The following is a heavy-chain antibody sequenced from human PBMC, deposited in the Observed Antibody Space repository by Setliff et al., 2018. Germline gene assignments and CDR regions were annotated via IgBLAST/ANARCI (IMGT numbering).Heavy chain of an antibody. D-gene: IGHD2-21*01. CDR3: ARDLPTEYETIRDTFDV. CDR2: INTKTATP. CDR1: GYTISSYP. Sequence: ASVKVSCKVSGYTISSYPLNWVRQAPGQGLEWMGLINTKTATPSYAQGFTGRFVFSLDTSASTAHLQIDSLTSEDTAVYYCARDLPTEYETIRDTFDVWGQGTKVTVSS. J-gene: IGHJ3*01. V-gene: IGHV7-4-1*01.